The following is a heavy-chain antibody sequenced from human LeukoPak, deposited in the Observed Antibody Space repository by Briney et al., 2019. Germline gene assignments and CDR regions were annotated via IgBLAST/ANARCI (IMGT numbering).Heavy chain of an antibody. D-gene: IGHD6-13*01. CDR2: IYPGDSDT. Sequence: GESLKISCRGSGYSFTSYWIGWVRQMPGKGLEWMGIIYPGDSDTRYSPSFQGQVTISADKSISTAYLQWSSLKASDTAMYYCARLLLEQQLLIQFDAFDIWGQGTMVTVSS. CDR1: GYSFTSYW. CDR3: ARLLLEQQLLIQFDAFDI. J-gene: IGHJ3*02. V-gene: IGHV5-51*01.